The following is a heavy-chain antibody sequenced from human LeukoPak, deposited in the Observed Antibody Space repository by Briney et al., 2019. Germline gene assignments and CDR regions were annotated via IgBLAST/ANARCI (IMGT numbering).Heavy chain of an antibody. J-gene: IGHJ5*02. Sequence: SVKVSCKASGGTFSSYAISWVRQAPGQGLEWMGRIIPIFGIANYAQKFQGRVTITADKSTSTAYMELSSLRSEDTAVYYCAREASGSNYDFWSGYSESFDLWGQGTLVTVSS. V-gene: IGHV1-69*04. D-gene: IGHD3-3*01. CDR2: IIPIFGIA. CDR1: GGTFSSYA. CDR3: AREASGSNYDFWSGYSESFDL.